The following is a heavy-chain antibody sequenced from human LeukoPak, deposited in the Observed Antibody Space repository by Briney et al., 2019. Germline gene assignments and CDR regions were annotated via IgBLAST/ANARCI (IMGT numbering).Heavy chain of an antibody. CDR2: ISYDANDK. CDR1: GFTFSTYG. V-gene: IGHV3-30*18. Sequence: GESLRLSCAASGFTFSTYGMHWVRQTPGKGLEWVAIISYDANDKYYADSVKGRFTISRDNSKNTLYLQMNSLRAEDTAVYYCAKAEVGATTPNHWGQGTLVTVSS. J-gene: IGHJ4*02. D-gene: IGHD1-26*01. CDR3: AKAEVGATTPNH.